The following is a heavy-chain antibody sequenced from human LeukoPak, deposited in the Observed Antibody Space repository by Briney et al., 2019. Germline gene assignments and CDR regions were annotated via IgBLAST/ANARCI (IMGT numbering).Heavy chain of an antibody. Sequence: ASVKVSCKASGYPFTSYGITWVRQAPGQGPEWMGWISAYIGNTNYAQKFQGRVSMTTGTSTTTAYMELRSLRSDDTAVHYCARSYSSSSNFDYWGQGTLVTVSS. CDR2: ISAYIGNT. CDR1: GYPFTSYG. D-gene: IGHD6-6*01. J-gene: IGHJ4*02. V-gene: IGHV1-18*01. CDR3: ARSYSSSSNFDY.